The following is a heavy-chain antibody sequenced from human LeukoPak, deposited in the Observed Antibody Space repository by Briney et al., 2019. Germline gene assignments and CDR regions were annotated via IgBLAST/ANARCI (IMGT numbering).Heavy chain of an antibody. V-gene: IGHV1-18*01. J-gene: IGHJ5*02. CDR3: ARENNLRLDP. Sequence: GASVKVSCKASGHTFTRYGISWVRQAPGQGLEWMGWISAYNGNTNYAQKLQGRVTMTTDTSTSTAYMELRSLRSDDTALYYCARENNLRLDPWGQGTLFTVSS. CDR1: GHTFTRYG. D-gene: IGHD1/OR15-1a*01. CDR2: ISAYNGNT.